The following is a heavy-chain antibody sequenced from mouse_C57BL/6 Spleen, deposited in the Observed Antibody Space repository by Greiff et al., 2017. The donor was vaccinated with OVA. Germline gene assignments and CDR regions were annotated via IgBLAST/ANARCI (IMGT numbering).Heavy chain of an antibody. CDR1: GYSFTSYY. Sequence: QVQLKESGPELVKPGASVKISCKASGYSFTSYYIHWVKQRPGQGLEWIGWIYPGSGNTKYNEKFKGKATLTADTSSSTAYMQLSSLTSEDSAVYYCARGEDNGSRGAYFDDWGTGTTVTVSS. CDR2: IYPGSGNT. CDR3: ARGEDNGSRGAYFDD. J-gene: IGHJ1*03. V-gene: IGHV1-66*01. D-gene: IGHD1-1*01.